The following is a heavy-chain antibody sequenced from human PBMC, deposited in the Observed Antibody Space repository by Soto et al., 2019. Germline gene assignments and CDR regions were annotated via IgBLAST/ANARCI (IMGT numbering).Heavy chain of an antibody. Sequence: QVXLVXXXXEVKKPGSSVKVSCKASGGTFSSYAISWVRQAPGQGLEWMGGIIPIFATANYAQKFQGRVTITXDESTRSAYMELSSLRSEDTAVYYCASPPSSSRYYYGMDVWGQGTTVTVSS. CDR1: GGTFSSYA. CDR3: ASPPSSSRYYYGMDV. D-gene: IGHD6-13*01. CDR2: IIPIFATA. V-gene: IGHV1-69*05. J-gene: IGHJ6*02.